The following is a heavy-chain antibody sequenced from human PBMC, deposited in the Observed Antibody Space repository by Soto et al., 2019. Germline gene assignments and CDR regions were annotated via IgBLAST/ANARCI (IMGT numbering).Heavy chain of an antibody. D-gene: IGHD2-21*02. CDR3: AIDHCGGDCYSVSFIY. Sequence: QVQLVQSGAEVKKPGSSVKVSSKASGGTFSSYAISWVRQAPGQGLEWMGGIIPIFGTANYAQKFQGRVTITADESTSTAYMELSSLRSEDTAVYYCAIDHCGGDCYSVSFIYWCQGTLVTVSS. CDR1: GGTFSSYA. CDR2: IIPIFGTA. J-gene: IGHJ4*02. V-gene: IGHV1-69*12.